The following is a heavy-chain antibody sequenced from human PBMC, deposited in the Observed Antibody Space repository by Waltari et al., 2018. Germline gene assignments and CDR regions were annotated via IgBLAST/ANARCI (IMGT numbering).Heavy chain of an antibody. CDR2: SIPIFGTA. CDR3: ASRMRLWFGELPDY. Sequence: QVQLVQSGAEVKKPGSSVKVSCKASGSNFSIYAISWVRQAPGQGLEWMGGSIPIFGTANYAQKFQGRVTITADESTSTAYMELSSLRSEDTAVYYCASRMRLWFGELPDYWGQGTLVTVSS. CDR1: GSNFSIYA. V-gene: IGHV1-69*12. J-gene: IGHJ4*02. D-gene: IGHD3-10*01.